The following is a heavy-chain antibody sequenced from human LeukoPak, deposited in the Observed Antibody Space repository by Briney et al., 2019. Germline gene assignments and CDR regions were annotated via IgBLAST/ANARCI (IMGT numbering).Heavy chain of an antibody. V-gene: IGHV1-2*02. D-gene: IGHD5-12*01. CDR2: INPNSGGT. CDR1: GYTFTGYY. J-gene: IGHJ4*02. Sequence: ASVKVSCKASGYTFTGYYMHWVRQAPGQGLEWMGWINPNSGGTNYAQKFQGRVTMTRDTSTSTVYMELSSLRSEDTAVYYCARVQPPYSGYADYWGQGTLVTVSS. CDR3: ARVQPPYSGYADY.